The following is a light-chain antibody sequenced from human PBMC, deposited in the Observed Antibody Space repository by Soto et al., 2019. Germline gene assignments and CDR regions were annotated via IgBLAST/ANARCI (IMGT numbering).Light chain of an antibody. J-gene: IGKJ5*01. CDR1: QSVISD. Sequence: EIVMTQSPATLSVSPGERATLSCRASQSVISDLAWYQHKPGQAPRLLIYGASTRATGIPARFSGRGSGTEFTLTISSLQPEDSATYYCQQYDTRPTMTFGQGTRLEIK. CDR3: QQYDTRPTMT. CDR2: GAS. V-gene: IGKV3-15*01.